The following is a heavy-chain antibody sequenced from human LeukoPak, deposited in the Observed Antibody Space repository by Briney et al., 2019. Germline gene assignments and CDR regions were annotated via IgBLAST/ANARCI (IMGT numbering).Heavy chain of an antibody. CDR3: AKKVRGPSHPLDF. D-gene: IGHD5-12*01. Sequence: ASVKVSCKASGYTFTGYAIHWVRQAPGQRLEWMGWINPEKRDTGYAHKFQGRVTMTSDTSISTAYMGLSSLRSDDTAVYYCAKKVRGPSHPLDFWGQGTLVTVSS. CDR2: INPEKRDT. CDR1: GYTFTGYA. V-gene: IGHV1-2*02. J-gene: IGHJ4*02.